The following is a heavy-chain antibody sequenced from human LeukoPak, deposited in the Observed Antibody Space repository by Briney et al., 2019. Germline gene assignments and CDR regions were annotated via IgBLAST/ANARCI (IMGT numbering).Heavy chain of an antibody. J-gene: IGHJ4*02. D-gene: IGHD5-12*01. CDR1: AFTFSSYW. CDR2: INSDGSST. CDR3: ARSKGYHTLDFDY. V-gene: IGHV3-74*01. Sequence: PGGSLRLSCAASAFTFSSYWMHWVRQAPGKGLVWVSRINSDGSSTSYADSVKGRFTISRDNAKNTLYLQMNSLRAEDTAVYYCARSKGYHTLDFDYWGQGTLVTVSS.